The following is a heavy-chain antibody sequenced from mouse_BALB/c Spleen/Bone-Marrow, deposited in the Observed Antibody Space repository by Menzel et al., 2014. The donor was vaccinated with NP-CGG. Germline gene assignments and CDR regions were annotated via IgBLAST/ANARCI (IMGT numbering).Heavy chain of an antibody. CDR1: GFTFSSFA. Sequence: DVMLVESGGGLVKPGGSLKLSCAASGFTFSSFAMSWVRQTPEKRLEWVATISSGGSYTYYPDSVKGQFTITRDNAKNTLYLQMNSQRSEDTAMYYCARHSGSTSYYYSSDYWGQGTSVTVSS. V-gene: IGHV5-9-1*01. CDR3: ARHSGSTSYYYSSDY. CDR2: ISSGGSYT. D-gene: IGHD1-1*01. J-gene: IGHJ4*01.